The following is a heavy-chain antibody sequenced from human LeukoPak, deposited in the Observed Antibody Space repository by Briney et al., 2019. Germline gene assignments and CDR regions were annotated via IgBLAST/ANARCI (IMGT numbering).Heavy chain of an antibody. CDR1: GGSISSISYY. D-gene: IGHD3-10*01. CDR2: IYYSGST. CDR3: ARVYYGSGSTLFFDY. J-gene: IGHJ4*02. V-gene: IGHV4-39*07. Sequence: SETLSLTCTVSGGSISSISYYWGWIRQSPGKGLEWIGSIYYSGSTYNNPSLKSRVTISVATSKNQFSLKLNSVTAADTAVYYCARVYYGSGSTLFFDYWGQGTLVTAPS.